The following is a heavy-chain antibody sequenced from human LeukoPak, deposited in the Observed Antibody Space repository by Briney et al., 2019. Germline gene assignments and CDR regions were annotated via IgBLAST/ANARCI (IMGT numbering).Heavy chain of an antibody. D-gene: IGHD5-18*01. Sequence: GGSLRLSCAASGFTFSSYGMHWFRQAQGKGLEWGAFIRYDGSNKYYADSVKGRFTISRDNSKNTLYLQMNSLRAEDTAVYYCAKDRREDRAMVDHDHWGQGTLVTVSS. CDR2: IRYDGSNK. CDR3: AKDRREDRAMVDHDH. V-gene: IGHV3-30*02. CDR1: GFTFSSYG. J-gene: IGHJ4*02.